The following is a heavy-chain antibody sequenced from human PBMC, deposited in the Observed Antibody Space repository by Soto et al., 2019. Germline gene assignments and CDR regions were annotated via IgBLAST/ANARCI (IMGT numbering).Heavy chain of an antibody. CDR3: ARDLRRRRYCSSTSCYTIWFDP. D-gene: IGHD2-2*02. CDR2: IYTSGST. Sequence: SETLSLTCTVSGGSISSYYWSWIRQPAGKGLEWIGRIYTSGSTNYNPSLKSRVTMSVDTSKNQFSLKLSSVTAADTAVYCCARDLRRRRYCSSTSCYTIWFDPWGQGTLVTVSS. V-gene: IGHV4-4*07. CDR1: GGSISSYY. J-gene: IGHJ5*02.